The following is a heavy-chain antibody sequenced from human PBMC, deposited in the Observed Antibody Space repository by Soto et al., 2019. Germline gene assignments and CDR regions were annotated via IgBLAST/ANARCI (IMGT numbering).Heavy chain of an antibody. D-gene: IGHD2-21*01. CDR1: GFTFSNYA. CDR2: ISYDGRNR. V-gene: IGHV3-30*04. CDR3: ARDRLQWQHGWYFEF. Sequence: QVQLVESGGGVVQPGRSLRLSCAASGFTFSNYAMHWVRQTPGKGLEWVSVISYDGRNRYYADSVKGRFTVSRDNSQNTLFLNLNSTRAEDTDVYHCARDRLQWQHGWYFEFWGRGNLVTVSS. J-gene: IGHJ2*01.